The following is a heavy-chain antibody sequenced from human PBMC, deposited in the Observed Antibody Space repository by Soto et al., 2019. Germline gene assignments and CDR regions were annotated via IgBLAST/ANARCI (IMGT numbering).Heavy chain of an antibody. Sequence: QLLLQESGPGLVKSSETLSLTCSVSGGSISSSSYYWNWIRQSPGKGLEWIGGVYYSGTTYYYPSLKRRVTISVDTYNQFSLMLRSVTAADTAYYFCARRPMVGPVAENAFDLCGQGTRVTVSS. CDR1: GGSISSSSYY. V-gene: IGHV4-39*01. J-gene: IGHJ3*01. CDR2: VYYSGTT. CDR3: ARRPMVGPVAENAFDL. D-gene: IGHD6-19*01.